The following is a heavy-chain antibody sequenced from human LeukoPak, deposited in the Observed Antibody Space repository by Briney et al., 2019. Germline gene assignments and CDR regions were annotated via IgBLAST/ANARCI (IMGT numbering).Heavy chain of an antibody. CDR3: ARATEIRFLEWSPFDY. D-gene: IGHD3-3*01. CDR1: GYAFTSYG. J-gene: IGHJ4*02. Sequence: ASVKVSCKASGYAFTSYGISWVRQAPGQGLEWMGWISAYNGNTNYAQKLQGRVTMTTDTSTSTAYMELRSLRSDDTAVYYCARATEIRFLEWSPFDYWGQGTLATVSS. V-gene: IGHV1-18*01. CDR2: ISAYNGNT.